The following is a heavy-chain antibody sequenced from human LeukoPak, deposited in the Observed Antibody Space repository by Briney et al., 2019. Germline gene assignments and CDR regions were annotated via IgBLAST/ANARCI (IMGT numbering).Heavy chain of an antibody. Sequence: RSSETLSLTCTVSGGSISSSSYYWGWIRQPPGKGLEWIGSIYYSGSTYYNPSLKSRVTISVDTSKNQFSLKLSSVTAADTAVYYCARDGYYSSGWYRLYNWFDPWGQGTLVTVSS. CDR2: IYYSGST. V-gene: IGHV4-39*07. CDR3: ARDGYYSSGWYRLYNWFDP. D-gene: IGHD6-19*01. CDR1: GGSISSSSYY. J-gene: IGHJ5*02.